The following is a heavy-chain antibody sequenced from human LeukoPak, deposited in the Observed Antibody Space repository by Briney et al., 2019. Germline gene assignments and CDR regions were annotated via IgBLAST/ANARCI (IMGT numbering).Heavy chain of an antibody. D-gene: IGHD1-26*01. J-gene: IGHJ4*02. CDR2: IYYSGST. CDR1: GGSISSGGYY. CDR3: ARVDWSGSYSFDY. Sequence: SQTLSLTCTVSGGSISSGGYYWSWIRQHPGKGLEWIGYIYYSGSTYYNPSLKSRVTISVDTSKNQFSLKLSSVTAADTAVYYCARVDWSGSYSFDYWGQGTLVTVSS. V-gene: IGHV4-31*03.